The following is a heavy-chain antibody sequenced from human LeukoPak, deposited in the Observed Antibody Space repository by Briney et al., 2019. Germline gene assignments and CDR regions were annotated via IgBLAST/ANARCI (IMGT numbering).Heavy chain of an antibody. CDR1: GYTFSSYY. CDR3: ARRGYTYGYPDY. V-gene: IGHV1-46*01. Sequence: ASVKVSCKASGYTFSSYYMHWVRQAPGQGLEWMGIVNPSGGSTSYAQKFQGGVTMTSDTSTSTVYMELSSLRSEDTAVYYCARRGYTYGYPDYWGQGTLVTVSS. D-gene: IGHD5-18*01. CDR2: VNPSGGST. J-gene: IGHJ4*02.